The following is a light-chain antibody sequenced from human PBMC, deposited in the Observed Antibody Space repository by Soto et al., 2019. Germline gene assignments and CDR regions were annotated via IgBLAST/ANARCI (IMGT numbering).Light chain of an antibody. J-gene: IGLJ3*02. V-gene: IGLV6-57*03. Sequence: NFMLNQPHSVSESAGKTVTISCTRSSGSIASNYVQWYQQRPGSAPTTVIYEDNQRPSGVPDRFSGSIDSSSNSASLTISGLKTEDEADYYCQSYDSSNQEFGGGTKLTVL. CDR2: EDN. CDR1: SGSIASNY. CDR3: QSYDSSNQE.